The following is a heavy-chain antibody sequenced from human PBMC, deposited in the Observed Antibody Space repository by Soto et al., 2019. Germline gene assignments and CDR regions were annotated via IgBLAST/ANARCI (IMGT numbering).Heavy chain of an antibody. Sequence: LRLSCAAAGFTFSSYALSWVRQAPGKGLEWVSGFSASDGSTQYADYVKGRFTISRDNSKNTLFLEMNSLTAEDTAVYHCAKSRVAADGTGAFDIWGQGTMVTVSS. J-gene: IGHJ3*02. CDR1: GFTFSSYA. CDR2: FSASDGST. CDR3: AKSRVAADGTGAFDI. V-gene: IGHV3-23*01. D-gene: IGHD6-13*01.